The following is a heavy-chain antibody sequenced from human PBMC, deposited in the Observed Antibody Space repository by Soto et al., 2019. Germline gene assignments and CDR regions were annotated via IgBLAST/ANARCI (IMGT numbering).Heavy chain of an antibody. V-gene: IGHV3-7*01. J-gene: IGHJ4*02. CDR3: AREHTSYGDSDY. CDR2: ITQDGSEK. D-gene: IGHD4-17*01. CDR1: GFTFSSYW. Sequence: GGSLRLSCAASGFTFSSYWMSWVRQGPGMGLEWVAKITQDGSEKYYVDSVKGRSTSSRDNVKNSLYLQMNSLRAEDTAVYYCAREHTSYGDSDYWGQGTLVTVSS.